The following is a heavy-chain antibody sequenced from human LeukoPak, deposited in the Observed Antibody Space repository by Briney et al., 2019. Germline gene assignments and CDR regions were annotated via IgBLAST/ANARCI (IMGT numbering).Heavy chain of an antibody. D-gene: IGHD5-18*01. Sequence: PGGSLRLSCAASGFTFSSYTMNWVRQAPGKGREWVSYISSSSSTIYYADSVKGRFTISRDNAKNSLYLQMNSLRDEDTAVYYCARYVDTTMLTWGQGTLVTVSS. V-gene: IGHV3-48*02. CDR1: GFTFSSYT. CDR2: ISSSSSTI. J-gene: IGHJ4*02. CDR3: ARYVDTTMLT.